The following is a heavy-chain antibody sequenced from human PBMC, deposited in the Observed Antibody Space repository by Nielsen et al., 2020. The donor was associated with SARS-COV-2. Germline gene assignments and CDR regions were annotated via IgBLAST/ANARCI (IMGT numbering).Heavy chain of an antibody. CDR2: IYYSGSV. CDR3: ARGDIAVVPAAMFRGDDALDI. CDR1: GGSLSSRNYY. Sequence: SETLSLTCTVSGGSLSSRNYYWGWIRQPPGKGLEWIGTIYYSGSVSHNPSLRSRVTISVDTSKKHFSLKLTSVTAADTAVYFCARGDIAVVPAAMFRGDDALDIWGQGTMVRVSS. J-gene: IGHJ3*02. D-gene: IGHD2-2*01. V-gene: IGHV4-39*02.